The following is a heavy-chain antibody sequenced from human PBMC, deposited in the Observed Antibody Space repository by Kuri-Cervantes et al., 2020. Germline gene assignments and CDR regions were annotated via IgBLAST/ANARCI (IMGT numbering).Heavy chain of an antibody. D-gene: IGHD3-22*01. CDR1: GFSFSSYT. CDR2: ISYDGSNK. Sequence: GESLKISCAASGFSFSSYTIHWVRQAPGKGLEWVALISYDGSNKYYADSVKGRFTISRDNSKNTLYLQMNSLRAEDTAVYYCARDPYYYDSSGYPYYWGQGTLVTVSS. V-gene: IGHV3-30-3*01. CDR3: ARDPYYYDSSGYPYY. J-gene: IGHJ4*02.